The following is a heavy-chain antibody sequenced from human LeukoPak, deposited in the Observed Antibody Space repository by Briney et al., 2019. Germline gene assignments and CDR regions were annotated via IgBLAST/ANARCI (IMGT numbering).Heavy chain of an antibody. CDR2: ISRGSNSI. J-gene: IGHJ4*02. V-gene: IGHV3-48*04. D-gene: IGHD4-17*01. Sequence: GVLRLSCAASGFTFTSYSMSWVRQAPGKGLEWVSYISRGSNSIYYADSVKGRFTISRDNAKNSLYLQMNSLRAEDTAVYYCARDKYGDYGIDYWGQGTLVTVSS. CDR1: GFTFTSYS. CDR3: ARDKYGDYGIDY.